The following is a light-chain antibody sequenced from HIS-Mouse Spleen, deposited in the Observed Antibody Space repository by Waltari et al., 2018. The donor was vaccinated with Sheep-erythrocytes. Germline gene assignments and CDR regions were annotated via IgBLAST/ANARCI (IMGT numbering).Light chain of an antibody. CDR2: QDS. V-gene: IGLV3-1*01. CDR1: KLGDKY. Sequence: SYELTQPPSVSVSPGQTASITCSGDKLGDKYACWYQQKPGQSPVLVIYQDSKRPSGIPERFSGSNSGNTATLTISGLQAEDEADYYCSSYTSSSTLDVVFGGGTKLTVL. J-gene: IGLJ2*01. CDR3: SSYTSSSTLDVV.